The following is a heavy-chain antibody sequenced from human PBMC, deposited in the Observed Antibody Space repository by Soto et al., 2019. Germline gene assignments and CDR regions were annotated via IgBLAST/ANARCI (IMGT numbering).Heavy chain of an antibody. D-gene: IGHD6-13*01. J-gene: IGHJ5*02. Sequence: QVQLVQSGAEVKKPGSSVKVSCKASGGTFSSYAISWVRQAPGQGLEWMGGIIPIFGTANYAQKFQGRVTITADESTSTAYMELSSFRSADTAGYYCSRTSENSGWYTVGWLDPWGEGTLVTVCS. V-gene: IGHV1-69*01. CDR3: SRTSENSGWYTVGWLDP. CDR1: GGTFSSYA. CDR2: IIPIFGTA.